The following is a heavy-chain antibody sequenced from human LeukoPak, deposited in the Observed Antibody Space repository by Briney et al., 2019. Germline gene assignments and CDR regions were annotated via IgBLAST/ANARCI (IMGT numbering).Heavy chain of an antibody. Sequence: SETLSLTCSVSGGSISSYYWSWIGQPPGEGLEWIGYIYYSGSTNYNLSLKSRVTISVDTSKNQFSLKLSSVTAADTAVYYCAATHMVRGVMFDYWGQGALVTVSS. CDR1: GGSISSYY. CDR3: AATHMVRGVMFDY. D-gene: IGHD3-10*01. V-gene: IGHV4-59*08. CDR2: IYYSGST. J-gene: IGHJ4*02.